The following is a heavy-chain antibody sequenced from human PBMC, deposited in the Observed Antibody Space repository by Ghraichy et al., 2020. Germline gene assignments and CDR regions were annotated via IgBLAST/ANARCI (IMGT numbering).Heavy chain of an antibody. D-gene: IGHD3-10*01. J-gene: IGHJ4*02. CDR2: IRYDGSNK. CDR3: AKDMGRVIDGGLDY. Sequence: GGSLRLSCAASGFTFSSYSMHWVRQAPGKGLEWVAFIRYDGSNKYYADSVKGRFTISRDNSKNTLYLQMNSLRAEDTAVYYCAKDMGRVIDGGLDYWGQGTLVTVSS. CDR1: GFTFSSYS. V-gene: IGHV3-30*02.